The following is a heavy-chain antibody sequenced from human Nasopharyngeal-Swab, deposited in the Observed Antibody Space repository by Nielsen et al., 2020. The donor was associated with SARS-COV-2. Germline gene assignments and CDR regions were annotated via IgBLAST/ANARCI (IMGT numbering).Heavy chain of an antibody. CDR3: ARDQDVLDDTIFGVYDY. Sequence: ASVKVSCKASGYTFTSYYMHWVRQAPGQGLEWMGIINPSGGSTSYAQKFQGRVTMTRDTSTSTVYMELRSLRSDDTAVYYCARDQDVLDDTIFGVYDYWGQGTLVTVSS. CDR2: INPSGGST. V-gene: IGHV1-46*01. CDR1: GYTFTSYY. J-gene: IGHJ4*02. D-gene: IGHD3-3*01.